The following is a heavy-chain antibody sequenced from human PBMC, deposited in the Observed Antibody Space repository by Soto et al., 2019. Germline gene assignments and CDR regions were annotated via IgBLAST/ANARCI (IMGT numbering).Heavy chain of an antibody. CDR3: AKGGGIVYYGMDV. J-gene: IGHJ6*02. D-gene: IGHD3-16*01. V-gene: IGHV3-30*18. Sequence: QVQLVESGGGVVQPGRSLRLSCAASGFTFSRYGMHWVRQAPGKGLEWVAVISYDGSNKYYADSVKGRFTISRDNSKNPLYLQMNSLRAEDTAMYYSAKGGGIVYYGMDVWGQGTTVTVSS. CDR2: ISYDGSNK. CDR1: GFTFSRYG.